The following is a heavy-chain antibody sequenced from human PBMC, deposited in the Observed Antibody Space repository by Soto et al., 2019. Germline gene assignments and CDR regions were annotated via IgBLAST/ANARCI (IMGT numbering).Heavy chain of an antibody. J-gene: IGHJ4*02. CDR2: IYDSETT. Sequence: SETLSLTCTVSGDSISRHYWSWIRQPPGKGLEWIGYIYDSETTNSNPSLKSRVTISVDMSKNQFYLRLSSVSATDTAVYYCAREGDYSYGYFDCWGQGTPGHRPL. CDR1: GDSISRHY. CDR3: AREGDYSYGYFDC. V-gene: IGHV4-59*11. D-gene: IGHD5-18*01.